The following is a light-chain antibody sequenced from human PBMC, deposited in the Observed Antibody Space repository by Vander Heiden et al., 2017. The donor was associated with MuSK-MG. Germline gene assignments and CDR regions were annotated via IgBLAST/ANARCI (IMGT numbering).Light chain of an antibody. CDR3: CSYAGSSTFWV. CDR2: EGS. CDR1: SSDVGSYNL. V-gene: IGLV2-23*01. Sequence: SALTQPASVSGSPGQSITISCTGTSSDVGSYNLVSWYQQHPGKAPKLMIYEGSKRPSGVSNRFSGSKSGTTASLTISGLQAEDEADYYCCSYAGSSTFWVFGGGTKLTVL. J-gene: IGLJ3*02.